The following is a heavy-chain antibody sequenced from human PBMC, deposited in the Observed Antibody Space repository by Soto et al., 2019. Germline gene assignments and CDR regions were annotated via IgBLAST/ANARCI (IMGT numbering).Heavy chain of an antibody. V-gene: IGHV3-9*01. CDR1: GFTFDDYA. CDR3: AKDIFPAGTTSFDY. D-gene: IGHD1-7*01. J-gene: IGHJ4*02. CDR2: ISWNSGSI. Sequence: EVQLVESGGGLVQPGRSLRLSCAASGFTFDDYAMHWVRQAPGKGLEWGSGISWNSGSIGYADSVKGRFTISRDNAKNSLYLHMNSLRAEDTALYYCAKDIFPAGTTSFDYWGQGTLVTVSS.